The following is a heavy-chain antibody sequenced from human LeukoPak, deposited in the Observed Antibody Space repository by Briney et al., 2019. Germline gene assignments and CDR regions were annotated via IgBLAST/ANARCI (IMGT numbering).Heavy chain of an antibody. CDR3: ARDGGYSYGSDY. CDR2: INQDGSDK. J-gene: IGHJ4*02. CDR1: GFTFSIYW. Sequence: PGGSLRLSCAASGFTFSIYWMSWVRQAPGKGLAWVANINQDGSDKYYVDSVKGRFTISRDNAKNSLYLQMNSLRAEDTAVYYCARDGGYSYGSDYWGQGTLVTVSS. D-gene: IGHD5-18*01. V-gene: IGHV3-7*01.